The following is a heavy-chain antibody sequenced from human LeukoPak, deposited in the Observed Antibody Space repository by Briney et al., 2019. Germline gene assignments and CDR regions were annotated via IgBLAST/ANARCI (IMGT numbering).Heavy chain of an antibody. D-gene: IGHD2-8*02. CDR3: ARQGTGYSFDY. V-gene: IGHV5-51*01. CDR2: IYPGDSDT. Sequence: GESLRISCQVSGYSFTNYWIVWVRQMPGKGLEWMGIIYPGDSDTKYSPSFQGQVTFSADKSINIVYLQWSSLKASDTAMYYCARQGTGYSFDYWGQGTLVTVSS. CDR1: GYSFTNYW. J-gene: IGHJ4*02.